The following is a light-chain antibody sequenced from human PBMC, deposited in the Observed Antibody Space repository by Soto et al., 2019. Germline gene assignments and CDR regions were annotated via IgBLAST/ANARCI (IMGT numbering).Light chain of an antibody. CDR3: QQYVHWPPGA. V-gene: IGKV3-15*01. CDR2: DTS. CDR1: QSVSSS. J-gene: IGKJ1*01. Sequence: ELVMTQSPATLSVSTGERVTLSCRASQSVSSSLAWYQQRSGQAPRLLIYDTSTRAAGIAARFSGSGSGTEFTLTISSLQSEDSAVYYCQQYVHWPPGAFGQGTKVDI.